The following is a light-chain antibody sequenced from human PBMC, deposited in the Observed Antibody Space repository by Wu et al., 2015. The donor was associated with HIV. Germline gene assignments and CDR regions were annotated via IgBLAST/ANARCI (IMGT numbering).Light chain of an antibody. CDR3: QQYNDWPQT. CDR1: QIIATN. CDR2: DAS. V-gene: IGKV3-15*01. Sequence: EIVMTQSPATLSVSPGGRVTLSCRASQIIATNLAWYQQKPGQPPRLLIYDASTRATGFPARFSGGGSGTEFTLTINTLQSGDVAVYYYQQYNDWPQTFGQGTKVEI. J-gene: IGKJ1*01.